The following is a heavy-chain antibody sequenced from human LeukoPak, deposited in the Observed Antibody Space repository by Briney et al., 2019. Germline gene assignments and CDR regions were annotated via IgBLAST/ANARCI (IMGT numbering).Heavy chain of an antibody. CDR2: IYTSGST. D-gene: IGHD6-6*01. V-gene: IGHV4-4*07. CDR3: ARGIAARYYYMDV. Sequence: SETLSLTCTVSGGSISSYYWSWIRQLAGKGLEWIGRIYTSGSTSYNPSLKSRVTMSVDTSKNQFSLKLSSVTAADTAVYYCARGIAARYYYMDVWGKGTTVTVSS. CDR1: GGSISSYY. J-gene: IGHJ6*03.